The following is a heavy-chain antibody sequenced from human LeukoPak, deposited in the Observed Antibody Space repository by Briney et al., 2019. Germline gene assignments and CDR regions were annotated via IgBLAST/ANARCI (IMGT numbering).Heavy chain of an antibody. CDR1: GFTFSSYS. Sequence: PGGSLRLSCAASGFTFSSYSMNWVRQAPGKGLEWVSAISGSGGSTYYADSAKGRFTISRDNSKNTLYLQMNSLRAEDTAVYYCAKSSAPYDSSGYYYYFDYWGQGTLVTVSS. CDR3: AKSSAPYDSSGYYYYFDY. V-gene: IGHV3-23*01. CDR2: ISGSGGST. J-gene: IGHJ4*02. D-gene: IGHD3-22*01.